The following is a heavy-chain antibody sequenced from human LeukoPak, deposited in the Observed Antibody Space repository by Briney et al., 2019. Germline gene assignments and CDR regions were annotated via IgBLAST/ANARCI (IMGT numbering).Heavy chain of an antibody. J-gene: IGHJ4*02. D-gene: IGHD2-2*01. CDR2: ISSSSSYI. CDR1: GFTFSSYA. CDR3: ARVVDANQLLGNFDY. Sequence: PGGSLRLSCAASGFTFSSYAMNWVRQAPGKGLEWVSSISSSSSYIYYADSVKGRFTISRDNAKNSLYLQMNSLRAEDTAVYYCARVVDANQLLGNFDYWGQGTLVTVSS. V-gene: IGHV3-21*01.